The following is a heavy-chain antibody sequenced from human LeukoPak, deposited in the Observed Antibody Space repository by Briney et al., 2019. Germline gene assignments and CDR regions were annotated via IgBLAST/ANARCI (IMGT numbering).Heavy chain of an antibody. CDR3: ARLVVVAATGGTTTYYYYGMDV. D-gene: IGHD2-15*01. V-gene: IGHV4-34*01. CDR2: INHSGST. CDR1: GGSFSGYY. J-gene: IGHJ6*02. Sequence: SETLSLTCAVYGGSFSGYYWSWIRQPPGKGLEWIGEINHSGSTNYNPSLKSRVTISVDTSKNQFSLKLSSVTAADTAVYYCARLVVVAATGGTTTYYYYGMDVRGQGTTVTVSS.